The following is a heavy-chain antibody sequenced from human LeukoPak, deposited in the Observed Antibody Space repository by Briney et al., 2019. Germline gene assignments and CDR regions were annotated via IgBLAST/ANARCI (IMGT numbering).Heavy chain of an antibody. CDR3: ARDYDILTGYYNPNPPLRGMDV. Sequence: PGGSLRLSCAASGFTFSSYGMHWVRQAPGKGLEWVAVIWYDGSNKYYADSVKGRFTISRDNSKNTLYLQMNSLRAEDTAVYYCARDYDILTGYYNPNPPLRGMDVWGQGTTVTVSS. V-gene: IGHV3-33*01. D-gene: IGHD3-9*01. CDR1: GFTFSSYG. J-gene: IGHJ6*02. CDR2: IWYDGSNK.